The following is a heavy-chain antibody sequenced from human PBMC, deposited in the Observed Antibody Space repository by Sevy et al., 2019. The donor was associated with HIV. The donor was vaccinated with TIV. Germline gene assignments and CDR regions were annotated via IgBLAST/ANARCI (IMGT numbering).Heavy chain of an antibody. CDR1: GFTFSRFG. D-gene: IGHD6-13*01. CDR3: AKGRQLVSGRFGTYFDS. J-gene: IGHJ4*02. Sequence: GGSLRLSCVASGFTFSRFGMTWVRQVPGKGLESVSTVSGVVIPHTTQTTYYADSVKGRFTISRDNSKDSLFLQMNSLRADDTAVYFCAKGRQLVSGRFGTYFDSWGQGILVTVSS. CDR2: VSGVVIPHTTQTT. V-gene: IGHV3-23*01.